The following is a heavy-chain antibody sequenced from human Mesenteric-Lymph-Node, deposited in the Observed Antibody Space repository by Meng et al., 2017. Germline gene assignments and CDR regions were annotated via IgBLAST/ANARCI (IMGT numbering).Heavy chain of an antibody. CDR2: INPDSSNT. J-gene: IGHJ4*02. CDR3: ARGVFFGEVALDY. D-gene: IGHD3-10*01. Sequence: QGRLVQSGAEVKEPGASVKVSCKAFGYSFSSNHIHWVRQAAGQGLEWMGWINPDSSNTGYTQKFQGRVTITSDTYMSTAYMELSSLRSEDTAIYYCARGVFFGEVALDYWGQGTLVTVSS. V-gene: IGHV1-8*01. CDR1: GYSFSSNH.